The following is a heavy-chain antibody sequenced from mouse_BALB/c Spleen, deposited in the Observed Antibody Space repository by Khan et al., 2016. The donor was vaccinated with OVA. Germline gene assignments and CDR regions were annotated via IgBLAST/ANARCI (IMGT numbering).Heavy chain of an antibody. Sequence: VQLQQSGAELAKPGASVKMSCKASGYTFTPYWMHWVKQRPGQGLEWIGYINPTSGYTDYNERFTDKATLSADKSSSTSYMQLSILTSEDSVVYYCTRDRIDYWGQGTTRTVSS. CDR3: TRDRIDY. CDR2: INPTSGYT. CDR1: GYTFTPYW. V-gene: IGHV1-7*01. J-gene: IGHJ2*01.